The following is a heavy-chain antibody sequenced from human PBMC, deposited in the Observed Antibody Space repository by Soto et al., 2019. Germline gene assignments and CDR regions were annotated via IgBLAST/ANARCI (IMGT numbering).Heavy chain of an antibody. Sequence: VQLVESGGGLVKPGGSLRLSCEGSGFMFSSYNMNWVRQAPGRGLEWVSFISSSSVYKYYEDAVKGRFTISRDNDKNSVYLQMNSLRAEDAGLYYCARSAGYCTDTSCEKGWFDSWGQGTWVTVSS. CDR3: ARSAGYCTDTSCEKGWFDS. D-gene: IGHD2-8*02. CDR2: ISSSSVYK. CDR1: GFMFSSYN. V-gene: IGHV3-21*01. J-gene: IGHJ5*01.